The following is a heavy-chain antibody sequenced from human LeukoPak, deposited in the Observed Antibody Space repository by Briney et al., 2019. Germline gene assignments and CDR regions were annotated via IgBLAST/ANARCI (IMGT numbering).Heavy chain of an antibody. CDR2: ISSNGGRT. CDR3: ARDRPTGSYYSIDY. CDR1: GFTFRTYA. V-gene: IGHV3-64*04. J-gene: IGHJ4*02. D-gene: IGHD1-26*01. Sequence: GGSLRLSCSASGFTFRTYAMHWVRQAPGKGLECVSTISSNGGRTYYADSVKGRFTISRDNSKNTLYLRMNSLRVEDTAVYYCARDRPTGSYYSIDYWGQGTLVTVSS.